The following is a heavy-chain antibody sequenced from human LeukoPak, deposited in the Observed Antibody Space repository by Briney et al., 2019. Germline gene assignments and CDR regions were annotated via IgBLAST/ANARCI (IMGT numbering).Heavy chain of an antibody. CDR2: IYYSGST. D-gene: IGHD3-10*01. CDR1: GXAIDSYY. CDR3: ATLYGSGDY. V-gene: IGHV4-59*08. J-gene: IGHJ4*02. Sequence: PSETLSLTCTVSGXAIDSYYWSWIRQPPGKGLEWIGYIYYSGSTNYDPSLKSRVTISIDTSKMQFSLKLSSVTAADTAVYYCATLYGSGDYWGQGTLVTVSS.